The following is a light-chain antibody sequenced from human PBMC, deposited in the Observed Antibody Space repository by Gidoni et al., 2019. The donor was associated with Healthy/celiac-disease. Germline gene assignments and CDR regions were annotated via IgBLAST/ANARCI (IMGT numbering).Light chain of an antibody. J-gene: IGKJ3*01. CDR3: QQRNNWPPGFT. V-gene: IGKV3-11*01. CDR1: PSVSSY. Sequence: IVLTQSPATLSLSPGERATLSCRASPSVSSYLAWYQQKPGQAPTLLIYDASNRATGIPAKFSGSGSGTDFTLTISSLEPEDFAVYYCQQRNNWPPGFTFGPGTKVDIK. CDR2: DAS.